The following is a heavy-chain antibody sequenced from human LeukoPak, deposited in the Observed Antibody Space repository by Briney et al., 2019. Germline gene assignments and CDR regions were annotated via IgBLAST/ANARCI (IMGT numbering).Heavy chain of an antibody. D-gene: IGHD1-1*01. CDR3: ARGTPGSAVDY. J-gene: IGHJ4*02. V-gene: IGHV3-66*02. CDR2: IYSGGST. Sequence: PGGSPRLSCAASGFTVITYYMTWVRQAPGKGLEWVSVIYSGGSTYYADSVKGRFTISRDNSRNTLYLQMNSLRPEDTAVYYCARGTPGSAVDYWGQGTLVTVSS. CDR1: GFTVITYY.